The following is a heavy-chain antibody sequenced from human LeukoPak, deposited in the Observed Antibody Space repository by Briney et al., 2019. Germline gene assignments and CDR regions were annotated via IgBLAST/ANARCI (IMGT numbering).Heavy chain of an antibody. J-gene: IGHJ4*02. CDR1: GFDFSDYW. Sequence: GGSLRLSCAGSGFDFSDYWINWVRQAPGKGLEWVANIKQDGSEKYYVDSVKGRFTISRDNAKNSLYLQMNSLRAEDTAVYYCARGHYYDSSGYFDYWGQGTLVTVSS. V-gene: IGHV3-7*01. D-gene: IGHD3-22*01. CDR2: IKQDGSEK. CDR3: ARGHYYDSSGYFDY.